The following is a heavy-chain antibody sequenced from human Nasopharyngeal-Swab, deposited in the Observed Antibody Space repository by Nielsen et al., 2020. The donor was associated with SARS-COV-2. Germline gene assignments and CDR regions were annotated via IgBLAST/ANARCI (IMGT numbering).Heavy chain of an antibody. CDR3: ARDFRELVGAFDI. V-gene: IGHV3-21*01. J-gene: IGHJ3*02. D-gene: IGHD6-13*01. CDR2: ISSSSSYI. CDR1: GFTFSSYS. Sequence: GESLKISCAASGFTFSSYSMNWVRQAPGKGLEWVSSISSSSSYIYYADSVQGRFTISRDNAKNSLYLQMNSLRAEDTAVYYCARDFRELVGAFDIWGQGTMVTVSS.